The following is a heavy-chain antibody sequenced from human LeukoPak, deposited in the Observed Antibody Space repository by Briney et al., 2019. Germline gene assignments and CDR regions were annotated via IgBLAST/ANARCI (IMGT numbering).Heavy chain of an antibody. V-gene: IGHV4-39*07. CDR2: IHNDART. J-gene: IGHJ4*02. Sequence: SETLSPTCTVSGGSISGSRTWGWVRQPPGMGLEWIGNIHNDARTASNPSLKSRVTMALHTSTNQFSLRVNSVTAADTAFYYCARVLTAAGLDFWGQGILVTISS. CDR1: GGSISGSRT. CDR3: ARVLTAAGLDF. D-gene: IGHD6-25*01.